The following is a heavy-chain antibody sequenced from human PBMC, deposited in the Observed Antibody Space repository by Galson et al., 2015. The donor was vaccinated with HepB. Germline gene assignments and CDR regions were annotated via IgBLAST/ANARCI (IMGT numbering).Heavy chain of an antibody. V-gene: IGHV7-4-1*02. Sequence: SVKVSCKASGYTFTSYGINWVRQAPGQGLEWMGWINTNTGNPTCAQGFTGRFVFSLDTSVSTAYLQISSLKAEDTAVFYCARTYCAGDCYGDYWGQGTLVTVSS. CDR3: ARTYCAGDCYGDY. CDR2: INTNTGNP. D-gene: IGHD2-21*02. CDR1: GYTFTSYG. J-gene: IGHJ4*02.